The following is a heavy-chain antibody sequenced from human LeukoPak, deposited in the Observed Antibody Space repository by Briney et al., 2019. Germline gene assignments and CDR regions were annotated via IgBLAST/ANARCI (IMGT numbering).Heavy chain of an antibody. J-gene: IGHJ4*02. CDR1: GGSISSYY. CDR3: ARSYYYDSSGYTDDY. CDR2: IYTSGST. V-gene: IGHV4-4*07. Sequence: PSETLSLTCTVYGGSISSYYWSWIRQPAGKGLEWIGRIYTSGSTNYNPSLKSRVTMSVDTSKNQFSLKLSSVTAADTAVYYCARSYYYDSSGYTDDYWGQGTLVTVSS. D-gene: IGHD3-22*01.